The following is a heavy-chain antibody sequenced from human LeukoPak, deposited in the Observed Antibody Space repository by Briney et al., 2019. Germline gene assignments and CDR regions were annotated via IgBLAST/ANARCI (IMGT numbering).Heavy chain of an antibody. CDR2: ISYDGSNK. V-gene: IGHV3-30-3*01. CDR1: GFTFSGFP. CDR3: ARDGDTAMVSAFDI. D-gene: IGHD5-18*01. Sequence: GGSLRLSCAASGFTFSGFPMHWVRQAPGKGLEWVAVISYDGSNKYYADSVKGRFTISRDNSKNTLHLQMNSLRAEDTAVYYCARDGDTAMVSAFDIWGQGTMVTVSS. J-gene: IGHJ3*02.